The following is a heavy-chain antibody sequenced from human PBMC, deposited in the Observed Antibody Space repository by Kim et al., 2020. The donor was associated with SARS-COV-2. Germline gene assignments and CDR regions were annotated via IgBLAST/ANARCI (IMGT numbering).Heavy chain of an antibody. CDR2: ISTSSSYI. V-gene: IGHV3-21*04. Sequence: GGSLRLSCAASGFTFSSYNLNWVRQAPGKGLEWVSSISTSSSYIYYADSVKGRFTISRDNAKNSLDLLMNSLRAEDTAAYYCARSYKAVAGMWGQGALVT. J-gene: IGHJ4*02. D-gene: IGHD6-19*01. CDR1: GFTFSSYN. CDR3: ARSYKAVAGM.